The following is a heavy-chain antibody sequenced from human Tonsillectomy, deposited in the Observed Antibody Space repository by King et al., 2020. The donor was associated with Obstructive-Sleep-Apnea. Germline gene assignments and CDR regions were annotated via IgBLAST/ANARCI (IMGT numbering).Heavy chain of an antibody. CDR1: GFTFSSYS. Sequence: VQLVQSGGGLVQPGGSLRLSCAASGFTFSSYSMNWVRQAPGKGLEWVSYISSSSSTIYYADSVKGRFTISRDNAQNSLYLQMNSLRAEEPAVYYCAREGDTAMDSYYYYGMDVWGQGTTVTVSS. D-gene: IGHD5-18*01. CDR2: ISSSSSTI. J-gene: IGHJ6*02. CDR3: AREGDTAMDSYYYYGMDV. V-gene: IGHV3-48*04.